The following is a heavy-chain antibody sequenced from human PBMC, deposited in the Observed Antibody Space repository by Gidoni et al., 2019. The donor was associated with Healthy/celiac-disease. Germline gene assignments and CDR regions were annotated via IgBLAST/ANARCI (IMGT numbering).Heavy chain of an antibody. Sequence: EVQLVESGGGLVQPGGSLRLSCAASGFTLSSYSMKWVRQAPGKGLERVSYISSSSSTIYYADSVKGRFTISRENAKNSLYLQMNSLRDEDTAVYYCARGITMSLYYFDYWGQGTLVTVSS. CDR1: GFTLSSYS. J-gene: IGHJ4*02. D-gene: IGHD3-22*01. V-gene: IGHV3-48*02. CDR2: ISSSSSTI. CDR3: ARGITMSLYYFDY.